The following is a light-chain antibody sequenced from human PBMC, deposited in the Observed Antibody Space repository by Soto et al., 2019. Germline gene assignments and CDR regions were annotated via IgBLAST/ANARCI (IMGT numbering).Light chain of an antibody. CDR1: QTISSW. CDR2: GAS. CDR3: QYCDYLPL. Sequence: DIQMTQSPSTLSGSVGDRVTITCRASQTISSWLAWYQQKPGKAPKLLIYGASNLETGVPSRFSGSGSGTDFTFTISSLQPEDIATYYCQYCDYLPLFGPGTTVDLK. J-gene: IGKJ3*01. V-gene: IGKV1-33*01.